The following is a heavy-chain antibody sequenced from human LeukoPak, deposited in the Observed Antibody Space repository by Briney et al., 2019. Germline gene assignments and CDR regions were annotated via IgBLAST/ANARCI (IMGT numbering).Heavy chain of an antibody. CDR1: GFTFTRYW. V-gene: IGHV3-7*02. D-gene: IGHD2/OR15-2a*01. Sequence: GGSLRLSCAASGFTFTRYWMSWVRQAPGKGLEWVANTKEDGGEKDNVDSVKCRFTISRDNAKNSLYLQMNSLRGEDTAVYYCASNSQAAFDIWGQGTMVTVSS. CDR3: ASNSQAAFDI. CDR2: TKEDGGEK. J-gene: IGHJ3*02.